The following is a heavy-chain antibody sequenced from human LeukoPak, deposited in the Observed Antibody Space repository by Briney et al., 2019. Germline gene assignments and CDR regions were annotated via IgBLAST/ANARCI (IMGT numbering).Heavy chain of an antibody. J-gene: IGHJ4*02. Sequence: ASVKVSCKASGYTFTDYHIYWLRQAPGQGLEWMAWIFPKTGATTYARAFQGRVTLTSDTSIRTAYMDLRALTSDDTAVYFCARTGVGSGLTYWGQGTQVTVSS. CDR3: ARTGVGSGLTY. V-gene: IGHV1-2*02. CDR1: GYTFTDYH. CDR2: IFPKTGAT. D-gene: IGHD3-22*01.